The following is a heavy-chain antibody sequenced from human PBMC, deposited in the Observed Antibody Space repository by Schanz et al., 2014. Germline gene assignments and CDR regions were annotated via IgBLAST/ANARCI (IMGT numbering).Heavy chain of an antibody. Sequence: EVQLLDSGGGLVQPGGSLRLSCAASGFTFSTYAMSWVRQAPGKGLEWVSAISGSGGSTYYADSVKGRFTISRDNSKNTLYLQRNSLRAEDTAVYYCARDGNYYGSRNYYKTPYYCDYGGQGTLVTVSS. D-gene: IGHD3-10*01. V-gene: IGHV3-23*01. CDR2: ISGSGGST. J-gene: IGHJ4*02. CDR1: GFTFSTYA. CDR3: ARDGNYYGSRNYYKTPYYCDY.